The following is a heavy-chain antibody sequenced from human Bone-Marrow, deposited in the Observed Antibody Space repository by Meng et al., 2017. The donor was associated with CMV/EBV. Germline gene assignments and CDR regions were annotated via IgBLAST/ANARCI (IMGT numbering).Heavy chain of an antibody. J-gene: IGHJ3*02. Sequence: GGSLRLSCAASGFTFSSYWMHWVRQAPGKGLVWVSRINSDGSSTSYADSVKGRFTISRDNAKNTLYLQMNSLRAEDTAVYYCAKSFRHYCSSTSCNEAFDIWGQGTMVTVSS. CDR3: AKSFRHYCSSTSCNEAFDI. D-gene: IGHD2-2*01. CDR2: INSDGSST. V-gene: IGHV3-74*01. CDR1: GFTFSSYW.